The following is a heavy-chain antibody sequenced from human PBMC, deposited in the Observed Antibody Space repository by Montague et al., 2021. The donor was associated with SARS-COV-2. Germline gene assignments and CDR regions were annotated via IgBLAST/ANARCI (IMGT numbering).Heavy chain of an antibody. Sequence: SETLSLTCAVSGVSITSTNWWSLVRQPPGKGLEWIGEISYGGIATXNPXLKSRATISMDRPRNLFSLRLSSVTAADTAIYYCAGKVLTVPADYWGQGTLVTVS. J-gene: IGHJ4*02. CDR3: AGKVLTVPADY. CDR2: ISYGGIA. CDR1: GVSITSTNW. D-gene: IGHD4-11*01. V-gene: IGHV4-4*02.